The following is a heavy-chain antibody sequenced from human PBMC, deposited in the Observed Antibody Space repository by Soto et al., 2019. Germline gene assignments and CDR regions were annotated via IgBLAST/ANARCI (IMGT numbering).Heavy chain of an antibody. V-gene: IGHV3-23*01. CDR2: ILVGGST. Sequence: GGSLRLSCAVSGFICSSYDMSWVRQAPGKGLGWVSTILVGGSTHYEDSVKGRFTISRDTSKSTVYLQMNSLTAGDTAVYYCAKATATGGGAFEIYGQGTMVTVSS. D-gene: IGHD2-8*02. CDR3: AKATATGGGAFEI. CDR1: GFICSSYD. J-gene: IGHJ3*02.